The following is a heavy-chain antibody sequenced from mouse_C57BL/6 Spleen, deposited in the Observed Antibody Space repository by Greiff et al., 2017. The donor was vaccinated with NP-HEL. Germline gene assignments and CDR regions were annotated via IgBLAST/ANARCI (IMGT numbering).Heavy chain of an antibody. Sequence: EVKLVESVAELVRPGASVKLSCTASGFNIKNTYMHWVKQRPEQGLEWIGRIDPANGNTKYAPKFQGKATITADTSSNTAYLQLSSLTSEDTAIYYFAKNLAYYAMDYWGQGTSVTGSS. CDR3: AKNLAYYAMDY. CDR1: GFNIKNTY. CDR2: IDPANGNT. V-gene: IGHV14-3*01. J-gene: IGHJ4*01.